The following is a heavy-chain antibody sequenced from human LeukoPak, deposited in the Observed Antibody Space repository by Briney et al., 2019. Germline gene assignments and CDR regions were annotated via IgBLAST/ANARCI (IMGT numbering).Heavy chain of an antibody. J-gene: IGHJ5*02. D-gene: IGHD4-11*01. Sequence: GGSLRLSCTASGFNIDGYAMDWVRQAPGKGLEWVSQISWNSASVGCADSLKGRCTISRDNAKNSLYLQMDRLRPEDTAFYYCARLDYSSSCNWFDHWGQGTLVTVSS. CDR3: ARLDYSSSCNWFDH. V-gene: IGHV3-9*01. CDR2: ISWNSASV. CDR1: GFNIDGYA.